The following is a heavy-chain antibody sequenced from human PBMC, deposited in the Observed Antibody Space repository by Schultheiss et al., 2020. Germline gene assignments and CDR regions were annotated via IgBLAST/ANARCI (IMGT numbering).Heavy chain of an antibody. J-gene: IGHJ6*02. CDR2: IYYSGST. D-gene: IGHD2-15*01. CDR1: GGSISSSSYY. V-gene: IGHV4-39*07. Sequence: SETLSLTCTVSGGSISSSSYYWGWIRQPPGKGLEWIGSIYYSGSTYYNPSLKSRVTISVDTSKNQFSLKLSSVTAADTAVYYCARDMRYCSGGSCYSYYYYGMDVWGQGTTVTVSS. CDR3: ARDMRYCSGGSCYSYYYYGMDV.